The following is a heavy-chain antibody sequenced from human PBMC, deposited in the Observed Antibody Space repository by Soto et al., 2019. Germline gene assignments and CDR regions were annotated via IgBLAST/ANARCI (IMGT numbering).Heavy chain of an antibody. V-gene: IGHV4-34*01. J-gene: IGHJ6*02. Sequence: QVQLQQWGAGLLKPSETLSLTCAVYGGSFSGYYWRWIRQHPGKGLEWIVYINHRGSTNYNPSLKSLVTISVDTSKNQFSLKLSSVTAADTAVYYCARGLWERVRGVIGMDVWGQGTTVTVSS. D-gene: IGHD3-10*01. CDR2: INHRGST. CDR3: ARGLWERVRGVIGMDV. CDR1: GGSFSGYY.